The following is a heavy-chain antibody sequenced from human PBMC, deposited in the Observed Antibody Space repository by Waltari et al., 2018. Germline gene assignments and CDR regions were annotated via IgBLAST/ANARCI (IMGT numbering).Heavy chain of an antibody. D-gene: IGHD5-12*01. CDR3: AGVVATITDGWFDP. Sequence: QVQLVESGGGVVQPGRSLRLSCSASGFTFRSYGMHWVRQAPGKGLEWVAVISYDGSNKYYADSVKGRFTISRDNSKNTLYLQMNSLRAEDTAVYYCAGVVATITDGWFDPWGQGTLVTVSS. J-gene: IGHJ5*02. CDR1: GFTFRSYG. CDR2: ISYDGSNK. V-gene: IGHV3-30*03.